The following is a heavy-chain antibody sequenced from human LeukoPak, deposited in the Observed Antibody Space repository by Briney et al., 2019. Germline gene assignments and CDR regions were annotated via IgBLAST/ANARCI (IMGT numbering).Heavy chain of an antibody. Sequence: ASVKVSCKASGYTFTGYYMHWVRQAPGQELEWMGWINPNSGGTNYAQKFQGRVTMTRDTSISTAYMELSRLRSDDTAVYYCARDLYSSGSFDYWGQGTLVTVSS. D-gene: IGHD6-19*01. J-gene: IGHJ4*02. V-gene: IGHV1-2*02. CDR2: INPNSGGT. CDR3: ARDLYSSGSFDY. CDR1: GYTFTGYY.